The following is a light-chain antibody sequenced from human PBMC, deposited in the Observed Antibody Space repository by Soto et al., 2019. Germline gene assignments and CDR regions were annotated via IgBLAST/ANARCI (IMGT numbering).Light chain of an antibody. V-gene: IGLV2-14*01. CDR2: EVS. CDR1: SSDDGGYNY. CDR3: NSYTSSSTPYV. Sequence: QSALTQPASVSGSPGQSITISCTGTSSDDGGYNYVSWYQQHPGKAPKLMISEVSNRPSGVSNRFSGSKSGNTASLTISGLQAEDEADYYCNSYTSSSTPYVFGTGTKLTVL. J-gene: IGLJ1*01.